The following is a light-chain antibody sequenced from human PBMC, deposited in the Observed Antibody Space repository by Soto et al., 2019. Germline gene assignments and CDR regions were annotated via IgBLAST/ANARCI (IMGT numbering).Light chain of an antibody. Sequence: HSVLAQPPSTSGTPGQRVTISCSGSSSNIGSNTVSWCQQLPGTAPKPLIYNNNQRPSGVPDRFSGSKSGTSASLAISGLQSEDEADYYCAAWDDSLIGYVFGTGTKVTVL. CDR1: SSNIGSNT. CDR2: NNN. J-gene: IGLJ1*01. V-gene: IGLV1-44*01. CDR3: AAWDDSLIGYV.